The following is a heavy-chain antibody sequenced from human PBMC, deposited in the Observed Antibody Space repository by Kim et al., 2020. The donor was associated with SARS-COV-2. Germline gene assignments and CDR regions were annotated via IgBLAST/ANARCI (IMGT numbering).Heavy chain of an antibody. CDR3: TTGQSGGGYYYYYGMDV. CDR1: GFTFSNAW. D-gene: IGHD1-26*01. CDR2: IKSKISGGTT. J-gene: IGHJ6*02. V-gene: IGHV3-15*01. Sequence: GSLRLSCAASGFTFSNAWMSWVRQAPGKALEWVGRIKSKISGGTTDYAAPVKGRFTISRDDSKNTLYLQMSSLKTEDTAVYYCTTGQSGGGYYYYYGMDVWGQGTTVTVSS.